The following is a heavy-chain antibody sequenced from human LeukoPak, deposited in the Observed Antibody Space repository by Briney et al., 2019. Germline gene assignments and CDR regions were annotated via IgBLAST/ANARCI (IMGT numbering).Heavy chain of an antibody. D-gene: IGHD6-13*01. Sequence: PGGSLRLSCAASGFTFDDYAMHWVRLAPGTGLEWVSGISWNSGSIGYADSVKGRFTISRDNAKNSLYLQMNSLRAEDTALYYCAKVLAAAVLRDAFDIWGQGTMVTVSS. CDR1: GFTFDDYA. CDR2: ISWNSGSI. CDR3: AKVLAAAVLRDAFDI. V-gene: IGHV3-9*01. J-gene: IGHJ3*02.